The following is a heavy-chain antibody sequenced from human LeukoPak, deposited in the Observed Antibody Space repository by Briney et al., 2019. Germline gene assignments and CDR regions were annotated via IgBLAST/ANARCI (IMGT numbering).Heavy chain of an antibody. CDR2: VDPEDGET. J-gene: IGHJ6*03. V-gene: IGHV1-69-2*01. D-gene: IGHD5-12*01. CDR3: ATVNRRGRWLRFLWHYYYMDV. CDR1: GYTFTDYY. Sequence: ATVKLSCKASGYTFTDYYMQWVQQAPGKGLGWMGRVDPEDGETIYSEKFHGRVTITPDTSTDTDYMELSSLRSEDTAVYYCATVNRRGRWLRFLWHYYYMDVWGKGTTVTVSS.